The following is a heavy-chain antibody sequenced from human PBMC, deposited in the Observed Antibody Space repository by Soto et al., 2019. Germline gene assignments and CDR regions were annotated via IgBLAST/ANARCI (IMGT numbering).Heavy chain of an antibody. CDR2: TSSTSHPK. CDR1: GFNFSKSG. V-gene: IGHV3-48*04. CDR3: ARGTVAAVTNTFDY. J-gene: IGHJ4*01. D-gene: IGHD1-26*01. Sequence: GGSLRLSCEASGFNFSKSGRYWVRQAPGKGLEWISYTSSTSHPKYYADAVKGRFTISRDNAKNSLYLQMNSLSAEDTAVYYCARGTVAAVTNTFDYWGQGALVTVSS.